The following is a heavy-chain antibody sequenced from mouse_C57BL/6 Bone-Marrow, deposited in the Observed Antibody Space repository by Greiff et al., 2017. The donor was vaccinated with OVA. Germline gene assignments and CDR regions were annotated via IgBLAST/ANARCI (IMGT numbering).Heavy chain of an antibody. V-gene: IGHV10-1*01. CDR2: IRSKSNNYAT. CDR3: VRHRGDGLGFDY. J-gene: IGHJ2*01. CDR1: GFSFNTYA. Sequence: DVMLVDSGGGLVQPKGSLKLSCAASGFSFNTYAMNWVRQAPGKGLEWVARIRSKSNNYATYYADSVKDRFTISRDDSESMLYLQMNNLKTEDTAMYYCVRHRGDGLGFDYWGQGTTLTVSS. D-gene: IGHD2-3*01.